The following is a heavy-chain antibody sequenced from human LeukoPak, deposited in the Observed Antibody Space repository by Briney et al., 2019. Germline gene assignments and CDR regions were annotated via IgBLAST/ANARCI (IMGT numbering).Heavy chain of an antibody. V-gene: IGHV3-23*01. CDR3: ARAKPKNMVRGLIMRRESRYYFDY. J-gene: IGHJ4*02. CDR2: ISVSGNT. CDR1: GFTLSSYA. D-gene: IGHD3-10*01. Sequence: GRSLRLSCAASGFTLSSYAMSWVRQAPGKGLEWVSAISVSGNTYHADSVKGRFTISRDSSKNTLYLQMNRLRAEDAAVYYCARAKPKNMVRGLIMRRESRYYFDYWGQGALVTVSS.